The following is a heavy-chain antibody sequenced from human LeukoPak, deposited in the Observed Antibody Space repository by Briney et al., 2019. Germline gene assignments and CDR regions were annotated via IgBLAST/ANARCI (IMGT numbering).Heavy chain of an antibody. CDR2: IKEDGSGK. CDR3: ARVYSSGWYNV. D-gene: IGHD6-19*01. Sequence: GGSLRLSCTASGFTFSSYWVSWVRQAPGKGLEWVANIKEDGSGKYYVDSVKGRFTISRDNAKNSLYLHMNSLRAEDTAVYYCARVYSSGWYNVWGQGTMVTVSS. CDR1: GFTFSSYW. J-gene: IGHJ3*01. V-gene: IGHV3-7*01.